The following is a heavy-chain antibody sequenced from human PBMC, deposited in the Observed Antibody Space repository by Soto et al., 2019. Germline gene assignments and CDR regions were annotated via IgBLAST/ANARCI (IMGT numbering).Heavy chain of an antibody. V-gene: IGHV3-21*04. J-gene: IGHJ4*02. Sequence: GGSLRLSCAASGFTFSSYSMNWVRQAPGKGLEWVSSISTSSSYIHYADSVKGRFTISRDNSKNTLYLQMNSLRAEDTAVYYCAKYQYSGGWHSDYWGQGTLVTVSS. CDR2: ISTSSSYI. CDR1: GFTFSSYS. CDR3: AKYQYSGGWHSDY. D-gene: IGHD6-19*01.